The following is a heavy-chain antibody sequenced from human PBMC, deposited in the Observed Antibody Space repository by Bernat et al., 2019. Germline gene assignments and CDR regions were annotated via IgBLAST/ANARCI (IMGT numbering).Heavy chain of an antibody. Sequence: EVQLLESGGGLVQPGGSLRLSCAASGFTFSSYAMSWVRQAPGKGLEWVANIKQDGSEKYYVDSVKGRFTISRDNAKNSLYLQMNSLRAEDTAVYYCARVIQLWSGDLYFDYWGQGTLVTVSS. V-gene: IGHV3-7*03. CDR2: IKQDGSEK. CDR3: ARVIQLWSGDLYFDY. D-gene: IGHD5-18*01. J-gene: IGHJ4*02. CDR1: GFTFSSYA.